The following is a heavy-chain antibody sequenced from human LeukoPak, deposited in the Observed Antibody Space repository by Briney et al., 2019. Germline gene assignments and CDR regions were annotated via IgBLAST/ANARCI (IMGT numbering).Heavy chain of an antibody. CDR1: GFTFSSYW. CDR3: AREREQWLAETVFDY. CDR2: IKQDGSEK. J-gene: IGHJ4*02. Sequence: GGSLRLSCAASGFTFSSYWMSWVRQAPGKGLEWVANIKQDGSEKYYVDSVKGRFTISRDNAKNSLYPQMNSLRAEDTAVYYCAREREQWLAETVFDYWGQGTLVTVSS. D-gene: IGHD6-19*01. V-gene: IGHV3-7*01.